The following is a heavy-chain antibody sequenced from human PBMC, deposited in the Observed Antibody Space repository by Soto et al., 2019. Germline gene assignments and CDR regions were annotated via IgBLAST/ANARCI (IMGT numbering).Heavy chain of an antibody. CDR3: AKERGIVVVPAAEAEGMDV. V-gene: IGHV3-30*18. J-gene: IGHJ6*02. Sequence: GGSLRLSCAASGFTFSSYGMHWVRQAPGKGLEWVAVISYDVSNKYYADSVKGRFTISRDNSKNTLYLQMNSLRAEDTAVYYCAKERGIVVVPAAEAEGMDVWGQGTTVTVSS. CDR1: GFTFSSYG. CDR2: ISYDVSNK. D-gene: IGHD2-2*01.